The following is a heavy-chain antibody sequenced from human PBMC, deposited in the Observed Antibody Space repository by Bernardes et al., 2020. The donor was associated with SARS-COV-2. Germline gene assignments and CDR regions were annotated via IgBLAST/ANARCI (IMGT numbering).Heavy chain of an antibody. CDR2: ISSSSSYI. V-gene: IGHV3-21*01. J-gene: IGHJ4*02. CDR3: ARGLGVYCTNGVCYEKAVAYYFDQ. Sequence: GGSLRLSCAASGFIFSSYSMNWVRQAPGKGLEWVSSISSSSSYIYYADSVKGRFTISRDNAKNSLYLQMNSLRAEDTAVYYCARGLGVYCTNGVCYEKAVAYYFDQWGQGTLVPVSS. CDR1: GFIFSSYS. D-gene: IGHD2-8*01.